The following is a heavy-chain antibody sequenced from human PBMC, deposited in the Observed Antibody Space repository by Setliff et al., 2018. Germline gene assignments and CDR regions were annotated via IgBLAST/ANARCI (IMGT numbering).Heavy chain of an antibody. D-gene: IGHD6-13*01. J-gene: IGHJ3*02. Sequence: GSLRLSCAGSGFAFSGDDMHWVRQAPGKGLEWVSYINNRGDTIYYADSMKGRFTISRDNAKNSLYLQMNSLRAEDTAVYYCASAGHSGSWFPFDAFHIWGQGTMVTVS. CDR2: INNRGDTI. CDR3: ASAGHSGSWFPFDAFHI. V-gene: IGHV3-48*03. CDR1: GFAFSGDD.